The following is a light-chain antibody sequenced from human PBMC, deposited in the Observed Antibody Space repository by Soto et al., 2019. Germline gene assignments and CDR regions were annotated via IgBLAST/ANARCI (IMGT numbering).Light chain of an antibody. J-gene: IGKJ5*01. CDR2: DAS. V-gene: IGKV3-11*01. CDR1: QRVSSY. Sequence: IVLTQSPATLSLSPGERATLACRASQRVSSYLACYQQKPGQAPRLLIYDASNRATGIPARFSGSGSGSDFTLTISSREPEDFAVYYCHQRSNWPPRITFGQGTRLEIK. CDR3: HQRSNWPPRIT.